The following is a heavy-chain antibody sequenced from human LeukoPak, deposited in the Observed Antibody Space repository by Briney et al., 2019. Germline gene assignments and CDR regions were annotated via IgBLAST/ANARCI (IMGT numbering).Heavy chain of an antibody. CDR3: ARNVGWYSHDS. CDR2: IYGSGST. D-gene: IGHD6-19*01. J-gene: IGHJ4*02. CDR1: GDSLSSHY. Sequence: TSETLSLTCTVSGDSLSSHYWSWIRQPPGKGLEWIGYIYGSGSTHYDPSLRSRVTISEGTSKNQFSLKLTSVTAADTAVYYCARNVGWYSHDSWGQGTLVTVSS. V-gene: IGHV4-59*08.